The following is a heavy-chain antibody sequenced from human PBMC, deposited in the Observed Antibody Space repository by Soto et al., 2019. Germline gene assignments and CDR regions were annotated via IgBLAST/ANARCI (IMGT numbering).Heavy chain of an antibody. V-gene: IGHV4-4*07. D-gene: IGHD2-8*01. CDR3: ASCTLVSRYYGLNV. CDR1: GVSMNDYY. Sequence: KTSETLSLTCSVSGVSMNDYYWRWIRQTAGRGLEWIGRIFTNGNTNYNPSLRGRLTMSVDTSTNQFSQWLISVPAADTAVYYCASCTLVSRYYGLNVWGQGTTVTVSS. J-gene: IGHJ6*02. CDR2: IFTNGNT.